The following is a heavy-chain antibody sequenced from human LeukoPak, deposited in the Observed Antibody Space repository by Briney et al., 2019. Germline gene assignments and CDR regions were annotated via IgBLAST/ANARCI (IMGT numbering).Heavy chain of an antibody. CDR1: GYTFANYY. D-gene: IGHD1-14*01. CDR3: ARDPNLDY. V-gene: IGHV1-46*01. Sequence: GASVKVSCKASGYTFANYYMHWVRQAPGQGLERMGVIHPSGGSTSYAQKFQGRVTMTRDTSTSTVYMDLSSLRSEDTAVYYCARDPNLDYWGQGTLVTVSS. CDR2: IHPSGGST. J-gene: IGHJ4*02.